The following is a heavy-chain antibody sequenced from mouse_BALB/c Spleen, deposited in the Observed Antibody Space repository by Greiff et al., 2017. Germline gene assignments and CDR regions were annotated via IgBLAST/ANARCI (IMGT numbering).Heavy chain of an antibody. D-gene: IGHD3-1*01. CDR2: ISDGGSYT. V-gene: IGHV5-4*02. Sequence: DVMLVESGGGLVKPGGSLKLSCAASGFTFSDYYMYWVRQTPEKRLEWVATISDGGSYTYYPDSVKGRFTISRDNAKNNLYLQMSSLKSEDTAMYYCARDRGFDYWGQGTTLTVSS. CDR1: GFTFSDYY. CDR3: ARDRGFDY. J-gene: IGHJ2*01.